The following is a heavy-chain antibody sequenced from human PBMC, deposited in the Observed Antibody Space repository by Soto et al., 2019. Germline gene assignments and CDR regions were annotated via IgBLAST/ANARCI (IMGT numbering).Heavy chain of an antibody. J-gene: IGHJ5*02. CDR1: GGSFSGYY. D-gene: IGHD4-17*01. CDR3: ARGPKNTVTTRGFDP. CDR2: INHSGST. Sequence: QVQLQQWGAGLLKPSETLSLTCAVYGGSFSGYYWSWIRQPPGKGLEWIGEINHSGSTNYNPSLKRRVTISVDTSKNQFSLKLSSVTAADTAVYYCARGPKNTVTTRGFDPWGQGTLVTVSS. V-gene: IGHV4-34*01.